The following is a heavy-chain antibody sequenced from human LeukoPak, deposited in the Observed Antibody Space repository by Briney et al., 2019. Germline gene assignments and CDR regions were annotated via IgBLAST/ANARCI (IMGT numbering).Heavy chain of an antibody. CDR2: IYHSGST. D-gene: IGHD1-26*01. V-gene: IGHV4-4*02. CDR3: ATSRVVGATIDYFDY. Sequence: GSLRLSCAASGFTFSSYWMHWVRQPPGKGLEWIGEIYHSGSTNYNPSLKSRVTISVDKSKNQFSLKLSSVTAADTAVYYCATSRVVGATIDYFDYWGQGTLVTVSS. J-gene: IGHJ4*02. CDR1: GFTFSSYW.